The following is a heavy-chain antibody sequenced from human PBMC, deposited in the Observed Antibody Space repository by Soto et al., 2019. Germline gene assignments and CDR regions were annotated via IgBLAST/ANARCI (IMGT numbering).Heavy chain of an antibody. D-gene: IGHD3-16*01. CDR3: ARVHGGDALDI. V-gene: IGHV4-61*01. CDR2: IFYSGST. J-gene: IGHJ3*02. Sequence: QVQLQESGPGQVKPSETLSLTCTVSGVSVSSGSYYWSWIRQPPGKGLEWIGYIFYSGSTNYNAYLKSRVIISVDTSKNQFSMTVSSVTAADTAVYYCARVHGGDALDIWGQGKMVTVSS. CDR1: GVSVSSGSYY.